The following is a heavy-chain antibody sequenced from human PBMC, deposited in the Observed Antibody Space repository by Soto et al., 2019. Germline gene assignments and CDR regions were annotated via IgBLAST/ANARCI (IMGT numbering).Heavy chain of an antibody. D-gene: IGHD3-9*01. CDR3: SMTVPYDILTYWYFDL. CDR2: IYYSGTT. CDR1: GDSISSSSYY. V-gene: IGHV4-39*01. J-gene: IGHJ2*01. Sequence: SETLSLTCIVSGDSISSSSYYWVWIRQPPGKGLEWIGSIYYSGTTYYNPSLESRVTISIDTSKNQFSLKVSSLTAADTAVYYCSMTVPYDILTYWYFDLWGRGTLVTVSS.